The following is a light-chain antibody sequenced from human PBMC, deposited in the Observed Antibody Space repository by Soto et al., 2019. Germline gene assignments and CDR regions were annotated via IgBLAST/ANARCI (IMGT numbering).Light chain of an antibody. CDR1: SDDIGAYNY. CDR3: SAYANDNAVI. V-gene: IGLV2-14*01. J-gene: IGLJ2*01. Sequence: QPALTQPASVSGSPGQSITISCTGTSDDIGAYNYVSWYQQHPAKAPKLIIYEIRNRPFGVSDRFSGSKSGNTSSLTISGLQAADEADYYCSAYANDNAVIFGGGTKLTVL. CDR2: EIR.